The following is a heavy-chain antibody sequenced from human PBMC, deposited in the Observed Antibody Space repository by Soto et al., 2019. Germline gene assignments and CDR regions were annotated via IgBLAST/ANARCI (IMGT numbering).Heavy chain of an antibody. Sequence: ASVKVSCKASGGTFSSYAISWVRQAPGQGLEWMGGIIPIFGTANYAQKFQGRVTITADESTSTAYMELSSLRSEDTAVYYCARGSGSNLDYYYYGMDVWGQGTTVTVSS. J-gene: IGHJ6*02. V-gene: IGHV1-69*13. D-gene: IGHD3-10*01. CDR3: ARGSGSNLDYYYYGMDV. CDR2: IIPIFGTA. CDR1: GGTFSSYA.